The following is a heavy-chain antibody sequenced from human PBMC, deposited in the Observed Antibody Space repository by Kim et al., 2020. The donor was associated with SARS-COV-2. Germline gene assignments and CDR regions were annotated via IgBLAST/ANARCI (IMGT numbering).Heavy chain of an antibody. V-gene: IGHV1-69*13. CDR2: IIPIFGTA. CDR1: GGTFSSYA. D-gene: IGHD6-13*01. Sequence: SVKVSCKASGGTFSSYAISWVRQAPGQGLEWMGGIIPIFGTANYAQKFQGRVTITADESTSTAYMELSSLRSEDTAVYYCARYTGIAAAGYFDYWGQGTLVTVSS. CDR3: ARYTGIAAAGYFDY. J-gene: IGHJ4*02.